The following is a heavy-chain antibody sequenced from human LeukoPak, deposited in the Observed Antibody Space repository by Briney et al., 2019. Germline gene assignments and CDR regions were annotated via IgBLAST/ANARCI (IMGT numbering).Heavy chain of an antibody. CDR3: ARGFSTVGTAPPFDI. D-gene: IGHD4-23*01. CDR1: GGSISSYY. J-gene: IGHJ3*02. CDR2: IYYSGST. Sequence: SETLSLTCTVSGGSISSYYWSWIRQPPGKGLEWIGYIYYSGSTNYNPSLKSRVTISVDTSKNQFSLKLSSVTAADTAVYYCARGFSTVGTAPPFDIWGQGTMVTVSS. V-gene: IGHV4-59*01.